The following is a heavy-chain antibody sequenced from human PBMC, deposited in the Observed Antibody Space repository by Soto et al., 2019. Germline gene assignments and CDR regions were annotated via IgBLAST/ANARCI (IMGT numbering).Heavy chain of an antibody. V-gene: IGHV4-34*01. D-gene: IGHD6-13*01. CDR2: INYSGST. CDR1: GGSFSGYY. CDR3: ARTSEQLAYYGLDV. Sequence: QVHLQQWGVRLWKPSETLSLTCAVYGGSFSGYYWSWIRQSPGEGLEWIGEINYSGSTNYNPSLKSRVTISEDTSKNQFSLDLRSLTAADTAVYYCARTSEQLAYYGLDVWGQGITVTVTS. J-gene: IGHJ6*02.